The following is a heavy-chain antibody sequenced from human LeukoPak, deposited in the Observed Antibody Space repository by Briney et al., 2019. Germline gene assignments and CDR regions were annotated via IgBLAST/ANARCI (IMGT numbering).Heavy chain of an antibody. D-gene: IGHD7-27*01. V-gene: IGHV1-2*02. CDR2: INPNSGDT. Sequence: ASVKVSCKASGYIFTCFYMHWVRQAPGQGGEWMGWINPNSGDTNYAQRFQGRVTITGDTSISTAYMELSRLRSDDTAVYYCARYWGGLDAFDIWGQGTMVTVSS. CDR1: GYIFTCFY. J-gene: IGHJ3*02. CDR3: ARYWGGLDAFDI.